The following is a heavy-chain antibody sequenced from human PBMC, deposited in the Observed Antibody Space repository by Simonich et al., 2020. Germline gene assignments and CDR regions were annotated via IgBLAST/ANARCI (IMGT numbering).Heavy chain of an antibody. D-gene: IGHD2-15*01. CDR2: IYYSGST. Sequence: QVQLQESGPGLVKPSETLSLTCTVSGGSISSYYWSWIRQPPGKGLEWIGDIYYSGSTNYNPPIKSRVTISVDTSKNQFSLKLSSVTAADTAVYYCARGGLYFDYWGQGTLVTVSS. CDR3: ARGGLYFDY. V-gene: IGHV4-59*01. J-gene: IGHJ4*02. CDR1: GGSISSYY.